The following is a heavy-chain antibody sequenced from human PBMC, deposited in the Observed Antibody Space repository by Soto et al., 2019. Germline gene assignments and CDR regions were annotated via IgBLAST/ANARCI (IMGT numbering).Heavy chain of an antibody. CDR2: IYYSGST. CDR3: ARHRADSGYDYFDY. CDR1: GGSISRYY. J-gene: IGHJ4*02. V-gene: IGHV4-59*01. Sequence: SETLSLTCSVSGGSISRYYSSWIRQPPGKGLEWIGYIYYSGSTNYNPSLKSRVTISVDTSKNQFSLKLSSVTAADTAVYYCARHRADSGYDYFDYCGQGTLVTVSS. D-gene: IGHD5-12*01.